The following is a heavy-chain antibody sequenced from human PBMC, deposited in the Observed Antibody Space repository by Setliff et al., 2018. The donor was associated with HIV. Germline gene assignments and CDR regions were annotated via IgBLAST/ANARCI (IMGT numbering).Heavy chain of an antibody. CDR2: VHYSGSI. J-gene: IGHJ4*02. D-gene: IGHD3-3*01. Sequence: LSLTCTVSGGSISSSSYYWGWLRQPPGKGLEWIANVHYSGSIYFNPSLRSRVAISVDTSHNQFSLRLRSVTAADTAVYYCARPSLGIGGGSMFNNWGQGTLVTVSS. CDR1: GGSISSSSYY. V-gene: IGHV4-39*01. CDR3: ARPSLGIGGGSMFNN.